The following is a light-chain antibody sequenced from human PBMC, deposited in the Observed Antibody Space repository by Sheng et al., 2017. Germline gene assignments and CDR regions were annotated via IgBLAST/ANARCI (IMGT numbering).Light chain of an antibody. J-gene: IGLJ2*01. CDR1: SSDIGAYDY. CDR2: EGN. CDR3: SAYAGSSTWV. Sequence: QSALTQPPSASGSPGQSATISCTGTSSDIGAYDYVSWYQQHPGKAPKLIIYEGNKRPSGVPDRFSGSKSGNTASLAVSGLQSEDEGDYYCSAYAGSSTWVFGGGTKLTVL. V-gene: IGLV2-8*01.